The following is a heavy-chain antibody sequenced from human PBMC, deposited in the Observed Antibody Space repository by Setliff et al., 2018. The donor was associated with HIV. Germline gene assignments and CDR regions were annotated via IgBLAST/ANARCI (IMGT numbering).Heavy chain of an antibody. CDR3: ASWTTVTSKHAFDI. CDR2: INPSTGST. V-gene: IGHV1-46*01. CDR1: GYTFTTYY. J-gene: IGHJ3*02. Sequence: GASVKVSCKASGYTFTTYYMHWVRQAPGQGLAWMGIINPSTGSTTYAQKLQGRVTMTRDTSTGAVFMELSSLRSEDTAIYYCASWTTVTSKHAFDIWGQGTMVTVSS. D-gene: IGHD4-17*01.